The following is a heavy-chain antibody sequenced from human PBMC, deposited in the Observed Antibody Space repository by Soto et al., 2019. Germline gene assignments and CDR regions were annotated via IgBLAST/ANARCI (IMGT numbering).Heavy chain of an antibody. CDR1: GFTFSSYA. CDR3: AKDVSLWLGEYYYGMDV. J-gene: IGHJ6*02. V-gene: IGHV3-23*01. D-gene: IGHD3-10*01. CDR2: ISGSGGST. Sequence: GGSLRLSCAASGFTFSSYAMSWVRQAPGKGLEWVSAISGSGGSTYYADSVKGRFTISRDNSKNTLYLQMNSLRAEDTAVYYWAKDVSLWLGEYYYGMDVWGQGTTVTSP.